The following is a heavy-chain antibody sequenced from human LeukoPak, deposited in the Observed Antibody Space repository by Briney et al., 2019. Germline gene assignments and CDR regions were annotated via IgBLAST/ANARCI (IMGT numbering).Heavy chain of an antibody. CDR2: INHSGST. Sequence: SETLSLTCAVSGGTFSGYYWRWIRQPPGKGLEWMGEINHSGSTNYNPSLKSRVSISVDTSKNQYSLKLSSVTAADSAGYYCARAPGAAIDWGQGTLVTVSS. D-gene: IGHD2-2*01. V-gene: IGHV4-34*01. CDR1: GGTFSGYY. J-gene: IGHJ4*02. CDR3: ARAPGAAID.